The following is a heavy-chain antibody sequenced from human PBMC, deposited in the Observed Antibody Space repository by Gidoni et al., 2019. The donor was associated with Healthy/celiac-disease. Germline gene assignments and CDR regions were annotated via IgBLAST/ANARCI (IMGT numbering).Heavy chain of an antibody. CDR2: INPSSGST. CDR1: GSTFTSYY. J-gene: IGHJ5*02. D-gene: IGHD3-22*01. V-gene: IGHV1-46*01. CDR3: ARDLLPNYYDSSGPFDP. Sequence: QVQLVQSGAEVKKPGASLKVSCTAFGSTFTSYYMPWVRQAPGQGLELMGIINPSSGSTSYAQKFQGRVTMTRDTSTSTVYMERSSLRSEDTAVYYCARDLLPNYYDSSGPFDPWGQGTLVTVSS.